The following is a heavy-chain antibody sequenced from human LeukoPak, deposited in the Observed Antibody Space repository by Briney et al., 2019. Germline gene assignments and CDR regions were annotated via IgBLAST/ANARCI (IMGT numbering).Heavy chain of an antibody. CDR2: ISASGDRT. CDR3: AKRHSSGWYYPRFFDY. J-gene: IGHJ4*02. CDR1: GFTFSRNA. Sequence: GGSLRLSCAASGFTFSRNAMSWVRQAPGKGLEWVSAISASGDRTYYADSVKGRFTISRDNSRNTLYLQMNSLRAEDTAVYYCAKRHSSGWYYPRFFDYWGQGTLVTVSS. V-gene: IGHV3-23*01. D-gene: IGHD6-19*01.